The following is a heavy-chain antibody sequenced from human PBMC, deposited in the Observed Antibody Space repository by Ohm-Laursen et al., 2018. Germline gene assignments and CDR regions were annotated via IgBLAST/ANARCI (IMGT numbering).Heavy chain of an antibody. Sequence: TLSLTCTVSGGSISGYYWSWIRQSPGKGLEWIGYIYHTGSTKYNPSLKSRVPISVDTPMNQFSLRLSSVTAADTAVYFCARHKRYTYGALTYWGQGTLVTVSS. V-gene: IGHV4-59*08. J-gene: IGHJ4*02. CDR3: ARHKRYTYGALTY. D-gene: IGHD5-18*01. CDR2: IYHTGST. CDR1: GGSISGYY.